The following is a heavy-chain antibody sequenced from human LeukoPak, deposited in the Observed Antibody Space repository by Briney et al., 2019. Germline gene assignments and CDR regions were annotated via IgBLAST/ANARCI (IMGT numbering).Heavy chain of an antibody. Sequence: SESLSLTCTVSGGTISSYYWTWIRQPPGKGLEWIGYIYYSGGTNYNPALKSRVSISIDTSKNQFSLKLSSVTAADTAVYYCARGIYDSSGYYYPDAFDIWGQGTMVTVSS. CDR2: IYYSGGT. J-gene: IGHJ3*02. CDR1: GGTISSYY. CDR3: ARGIYDSSGYYYPDAFDI. D-gene: IGHD3-22*01. V-gene: IGHV4-59*01.